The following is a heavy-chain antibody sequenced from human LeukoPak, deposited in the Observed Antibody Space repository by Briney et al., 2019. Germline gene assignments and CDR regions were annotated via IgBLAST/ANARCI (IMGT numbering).Heavy chain of an antibody. CDR2: ISGSGGSI. CDR3: ASTYDSSGPYDY. Sequence: GGSLRLSCAASGFTFSSYAMSWVRQAPGKGLEWVSAISGSGGSIYYADSVKGRFTISRDNSKNTLYLQMNSLRAEGTAVYYCASTYDSSGPYDYWGQGTLVTVSS. V-gene: IGHV3-23*01. CDR1: GFTFSSYA. D-gene: IGHD3-22*01. J-gene: IGHJ4*02.